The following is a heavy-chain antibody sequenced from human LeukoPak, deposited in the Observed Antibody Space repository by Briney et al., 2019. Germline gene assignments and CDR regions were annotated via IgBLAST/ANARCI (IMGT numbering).Heavy chain of an antibody. D-gene: IGHD3-10*01. CDR3: AITLVRGVIPFDP. Sequence: GGSLRLSCAASGFTFSSYGMHWVRQAPGKGLEWVAVIYSGGNTYYADSVKGRFTISRDNSKNTLYLQMNSLRAEDTAVYYCAITLVRGVIPFDPWGQGTLVTVSS. CDR1: GFTFSSYG. J-gene: IGHJ5*02. V-gene: IGHV3-NL1*01. CDR2: IYSGGNT.